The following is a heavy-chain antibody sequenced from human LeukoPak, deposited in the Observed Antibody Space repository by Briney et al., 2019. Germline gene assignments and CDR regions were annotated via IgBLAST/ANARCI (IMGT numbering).Heavy chain of an antibody. Sequence: PGGSLRLSCAASGFTFSSRWMGWVRQPPGKGLEWVANVDQDGSEKHYVDSVKGRFTISRDNAKYSLYLQMSSLRAEDTAVYYSASRGVTGSGFDYCGHATLVNVSS. CDR3: ASRGVTGSGFDY. V-gene: IGHV3-7*03. CDR2: VDQDGSEK. D-gene: IGHD3-10*01. J-gene: IGHJ4*01. CDR1: GFTFSSRW.